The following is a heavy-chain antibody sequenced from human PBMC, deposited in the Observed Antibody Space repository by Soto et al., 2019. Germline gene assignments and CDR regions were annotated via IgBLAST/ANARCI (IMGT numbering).Heavy chain of an antibody. J-gene: IGHJ1*01. CDR1: GGSVSSTNYY. CDR2: TYYRGSA. V-gene: IGHV4-61*01. Sequence: QVQLQESGPGLVKPSETLSLTCTVSGGSVSSTNYYWSWIRQPPGKGLEWIGYTYYRGSANYNPSLKSRVTISLDTSKNQFSLKLSSVTAADTAVYYCATRFQHWGQGTLVTVSS. CDR3: ATRFQH.